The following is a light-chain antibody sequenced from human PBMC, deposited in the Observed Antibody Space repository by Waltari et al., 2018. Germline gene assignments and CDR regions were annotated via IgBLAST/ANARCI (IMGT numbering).Light chain of an antibody. CDR1: QRVGNN. J-gene: IGKJ1*01. V-gene: IGKV3-15*01. Sequence: EIVMTQSQVTLSVSPGERATLSCRASQRVGNNLACYQQKPGQAPRLLSYGASTRAPGIPGRFTGRGSGTEFTLTISSLQSDDFAVYQCQHYNKWPPAFGLGTKVEIK. CDR2: GAS. CDR3: QHYNKWPPA.